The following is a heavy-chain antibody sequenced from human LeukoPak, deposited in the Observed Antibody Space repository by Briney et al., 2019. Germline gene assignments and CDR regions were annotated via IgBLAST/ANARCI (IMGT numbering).Heavy chain of an antibody. V-gene: IGHV4-34*01. Sequence: PGGSLRISCAASGFTFSSYWMSWIRQPPGKGLYWIGEINHSGSTNYNPSLKSRVTISVDTSKNQFSLKLSSATAADTAVYYCARRPKANSRITMVRGVRRGAFDIWGQGTMVTVSS. CDR3: ARRPKANSRITMVRGVRRGAFDI. J-gene: IGHJ3*02. CDR1: GFTFSSYW. D-gene: IGHD3-10*01. CDR2: INHSGST.